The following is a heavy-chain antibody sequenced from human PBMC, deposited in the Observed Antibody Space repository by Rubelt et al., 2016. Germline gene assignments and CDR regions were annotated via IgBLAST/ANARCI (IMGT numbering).Heavy chain of an antibody. CDR3: ASQPIEDGGSYWIDC. D-gene: IGHD1-26*01. J-gene: IGHJ4*02. CDR2: IYSGGST. CDR1: GFTVSSNY. V-gene: IGHV3-53*04. Sequence: EVQLVESGGGLAQPGGSLRLSCAASGFTVSSNYMSWVRQAPGKGLEWVSVIYSGGSTYYADSVKGRFTISRHNSKNTLYLQMNSLRAEDTAVYYCASQPIEDGGSYWIDCWGQGTLVTVSS.